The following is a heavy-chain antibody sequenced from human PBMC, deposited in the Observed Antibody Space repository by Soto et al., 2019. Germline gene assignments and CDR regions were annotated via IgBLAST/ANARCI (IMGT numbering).Heavy chain of an antibody. CDR3: ADMRGQWLPRD. CDR2: IHYTGNA. J-gene: IGHJ4*02. D-gene: IGHD6-19*01. V-gene: IGHV4-39*01. Sequence: QLQLQESGPGLVKPSETLSLTCTVSGGSISSNDYYWGWIRQPPGKGLEWIGNIHYTGNAYYNPSLKIRVTISVDTSKAQFSLGLTSGTAADTAVYYCADMRGQWLPRDWGQGTLVTVSS. CDR1: GGSISSNDYY.